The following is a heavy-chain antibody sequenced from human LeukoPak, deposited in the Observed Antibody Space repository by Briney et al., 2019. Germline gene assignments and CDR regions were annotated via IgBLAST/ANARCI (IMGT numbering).Heavy chain of an antibody. D-gene: IGHD2-2*01. V-gene: IGHV3-74*01. CDR1: GFTFSSHW. CDR2: INTDGRTT. CDR3: AKAIVPVVYTTFDY. Sequence: GGSLRLSCAASGFTFSSHWMHWVRQAPGKGLVWVSRINTDGRTTSYADSVRGRFTISRDNAKNTLYLQMTSLRAEDTAIYFCAKAIVPVVYTTFDYWGQGTLVTVSS. J-gene: IGHJ4*02.